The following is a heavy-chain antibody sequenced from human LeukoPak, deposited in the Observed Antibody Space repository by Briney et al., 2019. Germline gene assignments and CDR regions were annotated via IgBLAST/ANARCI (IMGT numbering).Heavy chain of an antibody. V-gene: IGHV4-34*01. CDR3: ASVPINSTVTTGYYFDY. Sequence: GSLRLSCAASGFTFNSYAMNWIRQPPGKGLEWIGEINHSGSTNYNPSLKSRVTISVDTSKNQFSLKLSSVTAADTAVYYCASVPINSTVTTGYYFDYWGQGTLVTVSS. D-gene: IGHD4-11*01. CDR1: GFTFNSYA. CDR2: INHSGST. J-gene: IGHJ4*02.